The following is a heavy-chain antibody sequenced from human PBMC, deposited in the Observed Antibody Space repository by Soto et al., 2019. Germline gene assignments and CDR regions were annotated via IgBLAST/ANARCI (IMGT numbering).Heavy chain of an antibody. CDR3: AIRIGLRRIFGVAPLNNWFDP. J-gene: IGHJ5*02. D-gene: IGHD3-3*01. CDR2: IIPIFGTA. V-gene: IGHV1-69*06. Sequence: GASVKVSWKASGGTFSSYSISWVLQAPGQGLEWMGGIIPIFGTANYAQKFQGRVTITADKSTSTAYMELSSLRSEDTAVYYCAIRIGLRRIFGVAPLNNWFDPWGQGTLVTVSS. CDR1: GGTFSSYS.